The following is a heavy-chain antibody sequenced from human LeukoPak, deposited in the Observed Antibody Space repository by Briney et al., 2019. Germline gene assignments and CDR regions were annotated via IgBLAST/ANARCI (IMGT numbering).Heavy chain of an antibody. V-gene: IGHV1-8*01. J-gene: IGHJ6*02. Sequence: ASVKVSCKASGYTFTSYDINWVRQATGQGLEWMGWMNPNSGNTGYAQKFQGRVTMTRNTSISTAYMELSSLRSEDTAVYYCARVRPLQLLYFEVGYYGMDVWGQGTTVTVSS. CDR3: ARVRPLQLLYFEVGYYGMDV. CDR2: MNPNSGNT. CDR1: GYTFTSYD. D-gene: IGHD3-9*01.